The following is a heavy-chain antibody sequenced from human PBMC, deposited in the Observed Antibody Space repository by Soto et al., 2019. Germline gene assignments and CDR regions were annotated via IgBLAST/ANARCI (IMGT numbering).Heavy chain of an antibody. CDR2: IWYDGDDK. V-gene: IGHV3-33*01. CDR3: ARVHSSSWTYYWYFDL. J-gene: IGHJ2*01. Sequence: ESGGGVVQPGRSLRLSCAASGFTFSNYGMHWVRQAPGKGLEWVAVIWYDGDDKYYVDSVKGRFTISRDNSKNTLYLQMNSLRAEDTAVYYCARVHSSSWTYYWYFDLWGRGTLVTVSS. D-gene: IGHD6-13*01. CDR1: GFTFSNYG.